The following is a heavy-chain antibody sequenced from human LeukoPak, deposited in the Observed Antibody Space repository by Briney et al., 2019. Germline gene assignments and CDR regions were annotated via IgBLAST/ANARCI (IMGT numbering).Heavy chain of an antibody. CDR3: ARDSGTTGEVKFDP. CDR2: INHSGST. Sequence: PSETLSLTCAVYGGSFSGYYWSWIRQPPGKGLEWIGEINHSGSTNYNPSLKSRVTISVDTSKNQFSLKLSSVTAADTAVYYCARDSGTTGEVKFDPWGQGTLVTVSS. D-gene: IGHD3-10*01. V-gene: IGHV4-34*01. CDR1: GGSFSGYY. J-gene: IGHJ5*02.